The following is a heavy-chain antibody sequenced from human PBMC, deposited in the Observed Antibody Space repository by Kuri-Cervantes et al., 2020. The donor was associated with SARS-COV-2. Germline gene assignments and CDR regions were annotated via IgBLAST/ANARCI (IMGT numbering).Heavy chain of an antibody. Sequence: GESLKISCAASGFTFSSYAMSWVRQAPGKGLEWVASIKQDGSEKYYVDSVKGRFTISRDNAKNSLYLQMNSLRAEDTAVYYCARGGYGDYGGQAFDYWGQGTLVTVSS. CDR1: GFTFSSYA. CDR3: ARGGYGDYGGQAFDY. CDR2: IKQDGSEK. J-gene: IGHJ4*02. V-gene: IGHV3-7*01. D-gene: IGHD4-17*01.